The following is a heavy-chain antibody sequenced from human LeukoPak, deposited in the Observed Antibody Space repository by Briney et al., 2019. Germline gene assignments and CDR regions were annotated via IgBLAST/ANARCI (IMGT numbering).Heavy chain of an antibody. CDR1: GFTFDDYG. CDR2: INWNGGST. V-gene: IGHV3-20*04. CDR3: ARAIYYYDSSGYSEFDY. Sequence: PGGSLRLSCAASGFTFDDYGMSWVRHAPGKGLEWVSGINWNGGSTGYADSVKGRFTISRDNAKNSLYLQMNSLRAEDTALYYCARAIYYYDSSGYSEFDYWGQGTLVTVSS. J-gene: IGHJ4*02. D-gene: IGHD3-22*01.